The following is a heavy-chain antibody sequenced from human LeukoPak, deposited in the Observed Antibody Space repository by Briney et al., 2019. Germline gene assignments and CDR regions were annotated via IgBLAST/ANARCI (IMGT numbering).Heavy chain of an antibody. Sequence: ASVKVSCKASGYTFTSYDINWVRQATGQGLEWMGLMNPKNGHTVYAQKFQGRVTMTRDTSISTAYLELSSLRSEDTAVYYCARNLMYCSSTTCYLDYWGQGTPVTVSS. D-gene: IGHD2-2*01. V-gene: IGHV1-8*01. CDR2: MNPKNGHT. CDR1: GYTFTSYD. J-gene: IGHJ4*02. CDR3: ARNLMYCSSTTCYLDY.